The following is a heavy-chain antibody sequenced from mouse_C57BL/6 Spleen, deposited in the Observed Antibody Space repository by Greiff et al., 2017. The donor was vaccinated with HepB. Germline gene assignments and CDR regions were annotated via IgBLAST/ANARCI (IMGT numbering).Heavy chain of an antibody. V-gene: IGHV1-72*01. CDR1: GYTFTSYW. Sequence: QVQLQQPGAELVKPGASEKLSCKASGYTFTSYWMHWVKQRPGRGLEWIGRIDPNSGGTKYNEKFKSKATLTVDKPSSTAYMQLSSLTSEDSAVYECARGDFYDGYYFAWFAYWGQGTLVTVSA. J-gene: IGHJ3*01. D-gene: IGHD2-3*01. CDR2: IDPNSGGT. CDR3: ARGDFYDGYYFAWFAY.